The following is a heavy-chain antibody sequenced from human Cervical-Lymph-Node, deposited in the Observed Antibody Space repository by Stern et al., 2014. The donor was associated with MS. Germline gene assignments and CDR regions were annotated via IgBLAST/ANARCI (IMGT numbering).Heavy chain of an antibody. CDR3: ARGYSSGWYAGSDY. D-gene: IGHD6-19*01. CDR1: GFSFSDYY. J-gene: IGHJ4*02. V-gene: IGHV3-11*06. Sequence: VQLEESGGGLVKPGGSLRLSCAASGFSFSDYYMSWIRQAPGKGLEWVTYISGSTSYTKYADSVKGRFTISRDNTKNSLYLQMNSLSAEDTAVYYCARGYSSGWYAGSDYWGQGSPVTVSS. CDR2: ISGSTSYT.